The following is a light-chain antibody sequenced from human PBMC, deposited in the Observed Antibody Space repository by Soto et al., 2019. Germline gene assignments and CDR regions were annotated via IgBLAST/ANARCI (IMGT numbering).Light chain of an antibody. J-gene: IGLJ1*01. CDR3: SSYAGSNNYDV. V-gene: IGLV2-8*01. Sequence: QSALTQPPSASGSPGQSVTISCSGTSSDVGGYDYVSWYQQYPGKAPKLMIYEVTKRHSGVPDRFSGSKSGNTASLTVSGLQSEDESDYYCSSYAGSNNYDVFGTGTKLTVL. CDR1: SSDVGGYDY. CDR2: EVT.